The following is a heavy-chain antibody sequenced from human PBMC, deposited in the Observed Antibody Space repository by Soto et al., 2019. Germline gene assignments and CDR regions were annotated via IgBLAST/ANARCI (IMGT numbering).Heavy chain of an antibody. V-gene: IGHV3-33*01. CDR2: IWYDGSNK. Sequence: GGSLRLSCAASGFTFSSYGMHWVRQAPGKGLEWVAVIWYDGSNKYYADSVKGRFTISRDNSKNTLYLQMNSLRAEDTAVYYCARVGANYYDSSGYYFDYWGQGTLVTAPQ. CDR1: GFTFSSYG. J-gene: IGHJ4*02. CDR3: ARVGANYYDSSGYYFDY. D-gene: IGHD3-22*01.